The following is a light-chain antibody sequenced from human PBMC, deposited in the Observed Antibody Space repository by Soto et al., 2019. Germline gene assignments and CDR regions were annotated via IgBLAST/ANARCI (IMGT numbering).Light chain of an antibody. CDR2: DAS. CDR1: QSLTSNF. J-gene: IGKJ4*01. CDR3: QHYGPSLP. Sequence: EIVLTQSPCTLSLSPGDRATLSCRASQSLTSNFLAWYQHKPGQAPRLLIYDASSRLTGTPNRFSGGCSGTDCSLTISILESEDFAEYCCQHYGPSLPFGGGTKVEIK. V-gene: IGKV3-20*01.